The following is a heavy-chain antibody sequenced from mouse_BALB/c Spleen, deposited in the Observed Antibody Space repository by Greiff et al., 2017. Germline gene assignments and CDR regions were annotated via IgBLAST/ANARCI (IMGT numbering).Heavy chain of an antibody. D-gene: IGHD2-10*01. CDR2: ISSGGST. J-gene: IGHJ2*01. CDR3: ARGTYCPDY. V-gene: IGHV5-6-5*01. CDR1: GFTFSSYA. Sequence: EVKLVESGGDLVKPGGSLKLSCAASGFTFSSYAMSWVRQTPEKRLEWVASISSGGSTYYPDSVKGRFTISRDNARNILYLQMSSLRSEDTAMYYCARGTYCPDYWGQGTTLTVSS.